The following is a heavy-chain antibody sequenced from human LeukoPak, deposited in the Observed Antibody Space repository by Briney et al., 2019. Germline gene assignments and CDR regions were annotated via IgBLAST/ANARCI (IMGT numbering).Heavy chain of an antibody. CDR1: GFTFSSYG. CDR2: IRFDSNN. V-gene: IGHV3-30*02. Sequence: PGGSLRLSCVASGFTFSSYGMHWVRQARGKGLEWVAYIRFDSNNYYTDSVKGRFTIFRDNSKNTLYLQMNSLRPEDTAVYYCAKTGSYYFDYWGQGTLVTVSS. J-gene: IGHJ4*02. D-gene: IGHD1-26*01. CDR3: AKTGSYYFDY.